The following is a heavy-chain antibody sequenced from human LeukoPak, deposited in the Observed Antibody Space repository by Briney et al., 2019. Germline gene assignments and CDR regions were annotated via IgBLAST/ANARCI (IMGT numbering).Heavy chain of an antibody. V-gene: IGHV3-23*01. CDR1: GFTFSSYA. D-gene: IGHD1-26*01. CDR2: ISGSGGST. Sequence: GGSLRLSCAASGFTFSSYAMSWVRQAPGKGLEWISAISGSGGSTYYADSVKGRFTISRDNSKNTLYLQMNSLRAEDTAVYYCAKASGSYGEYYFDYWGQGTLVTVSS. J-gene: IGHJ4*02. CDR3: AKASGSYGEYYFDY.